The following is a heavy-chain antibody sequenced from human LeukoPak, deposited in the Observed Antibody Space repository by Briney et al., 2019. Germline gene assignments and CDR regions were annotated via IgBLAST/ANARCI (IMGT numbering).Heavy chain of an antibody. CDR2: NYPGDSDT. Sequence: GASLKISCKGSGYSFISYWIGCVRQMPGKGLEWRGSNYPGDSDTRYSPSFQGQVTISADKSISTAYLQWRSLKASDTAMYYCARHPLAYDMRFDPWGQGTLVTVSS. V-gene: IGHV5-51*01. J-gene: IGHJ5*02. CDR1: GYSFISYW. D-gene: IGHD3-9*01. CDR3: ARHPLAYDMRFDP.